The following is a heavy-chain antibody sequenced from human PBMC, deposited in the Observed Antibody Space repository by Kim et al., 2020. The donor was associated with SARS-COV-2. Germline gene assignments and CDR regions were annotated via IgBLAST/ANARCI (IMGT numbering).Heavy chain of an antibody. J-gene: IGHJ4*02. V-gene: IGHV3-30*01. CDR3: VSTPKSMPWGYFDY. D-gene: IGHD2-2*01. Sequence: AESVKGRFTISRDNSRNTLYLQMDSLRPEDTAIYYCVSTPKSMPWGYFDYWGQGTLVTVSS.